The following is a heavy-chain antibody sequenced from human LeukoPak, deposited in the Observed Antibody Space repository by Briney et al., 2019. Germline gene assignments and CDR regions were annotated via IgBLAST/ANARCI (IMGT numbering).Heavy chain of an antibody. V-gene: IGHV4-39*01. CDR3: ARVVEMATNTGEY. Sequence: SETLFLTCTFSGGSISSSSYYWGWIRQPPGKGLEWIGSIYYSGSTYYNPSLKSRVTISVDTPKNQFSLKLSSVTAADTAVYYCARVVEMATNTGEYWGQGTLVTVSS. J-gene: IGHJ4*02. D-gene: IGHD5-24*01. CDR2: IYYSGST. CDR1: GGSISSSSYY.